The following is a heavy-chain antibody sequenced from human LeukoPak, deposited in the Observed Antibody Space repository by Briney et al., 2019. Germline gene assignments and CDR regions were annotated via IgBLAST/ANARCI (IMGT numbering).Heavy chain of an antibody. CDR1: GYSNSSGYY. V-gene: IGHV4-38-2*01. D-gene: IGHD2-2*01. Sequence: PSETLSLXCAVSGYSNSSGYYWGWILQPPGKGLAWIGSIYHSGSTYYNPSLKSRVTISVDTSKNQFSLKLGSVTAADTAVYYCARGRGSPYQLLSPNWFDPWGQGTLVTVSS. J-gene: IGHJ5*02. CDR3: ARGRGSPYQLLSPNWFDP. CDR2: IYHSGST.